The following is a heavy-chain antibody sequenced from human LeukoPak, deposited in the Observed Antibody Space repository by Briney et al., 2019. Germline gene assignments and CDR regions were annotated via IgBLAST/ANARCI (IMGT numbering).Heavy chain of an antibody. CDR2: IHDSGST. V-gene: IGHV4-59*08. CDR1: GGSINNYY. CDR3: VRLDVAAGRYLQFYY. J-gene: IGHJ4*02. Sequence: PSETLSLTCTVSGGSINNYYWSWIRQSPEKGLEWIGYIHDSGSTNYNPSLKSRVTISVDTSKNQFSLKLSSVTAADTAVYYCVRLDVAAGRYLQFYYWGQGTLVTVSS. D-gene: IGHD5-24*01.